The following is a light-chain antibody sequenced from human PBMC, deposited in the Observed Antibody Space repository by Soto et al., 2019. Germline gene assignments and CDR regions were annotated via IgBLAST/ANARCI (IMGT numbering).Light chain of an antibody. V-gene: IGKV3-15*01. CDR2: GSS. CDR3: QQYNNWPXIX. Sequence: ERVMTQSPATLSVSPGERATLSCRASQSVSRYLAWYQQKPGQAPRLLIYGSSTRATGIPARFSGSGSGTEFTLTISSLQSEDFAVYYCQQYNNWPXIXFGQGTRLEI. CDR1: QSVSRY. J-gene: IGKJ5*01.